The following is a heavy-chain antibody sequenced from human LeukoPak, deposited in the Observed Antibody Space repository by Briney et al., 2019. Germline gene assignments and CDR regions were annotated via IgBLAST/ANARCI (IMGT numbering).Heavy chain of an antibody. CDR1: GVSISSSNW. CDR3: ARDGGGLATVTTSWFDP. V-gene: IGHV4-4*02. J-gene: IGHJ5*02. Sequence: SETLSLTCAVSGVSISSSNWWSWVRQPPGKGLEWIGEIYHSGSTNYNPSLKSRVTISVDKSKNQFSLKLSSVTAADTAVYYCARDGGGLATVTTSWFDPWGQGTLVTVSS. D-gene: IGHD4-17*01. CDR2: IYHSGST.